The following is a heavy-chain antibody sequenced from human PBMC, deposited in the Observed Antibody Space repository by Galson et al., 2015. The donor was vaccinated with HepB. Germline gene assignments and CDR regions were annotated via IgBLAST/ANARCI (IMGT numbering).Heavy chain of an antibody. J-gene: IGHJ6*02. CDR1: GFTFSSYW. CDR3: AREGGSGRHRSGYYYYYGMDV. V-gene: IGHV3-7*03. CDR2: IKQDGSEK. D-gene: IGHD3-10*01. Sequence: SLRLSCAASGFTFSSYWMSWVRQAPGKGLEWVANIKQDGSEKYYVDSVKGRFTISRDNAKNSLYLQMNSLRAEDTAVYYCAREGGSGRHRSGYYYYYGMDVWGQGTTVTVSS.